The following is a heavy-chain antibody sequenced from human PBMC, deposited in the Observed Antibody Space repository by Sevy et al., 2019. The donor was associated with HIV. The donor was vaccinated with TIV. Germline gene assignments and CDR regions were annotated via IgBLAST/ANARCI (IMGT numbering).Heavy chain of an antibody. V-gene: IGHV4-4*07. CDR3: ARGLYGSKTQGCFDY. Sequence: SETLSLTCTVSGGSISSYYWSWIRQPAGKGLEWIGGIYISGSTNYNFSLRSRVAMSVDTSKNQFSLNLSSATAADTAVYYCARGLYGSKTQGCFDYWGQGKLVTVSS. D-gene: IGHD4-17*01. J-gene: IGHJ4*02. CDR2: IYISGST. CDR1: GGSISSYY.